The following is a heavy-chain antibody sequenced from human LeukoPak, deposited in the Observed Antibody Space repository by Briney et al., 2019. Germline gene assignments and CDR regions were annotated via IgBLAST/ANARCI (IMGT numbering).Heavy chain of an antibody. CDR3: AKDIVVVPAAVDY. V-gene: IGHV3-23*01. CDR2: ISGSGGST. Sequence: GGSLRLACASSGFTFSSYAISWVRQAPGKGLGWVSAISGSGGSTYYADSVKGRFTISRDNSKNTLYLQMNSLRAEDTAVYYCAKDIVVVPAAVDYWGQGTLVTVSS. CDR1: GFTFSSYA. D-gene: IGHD2-2*01. J-gene: IGHJ4*02.